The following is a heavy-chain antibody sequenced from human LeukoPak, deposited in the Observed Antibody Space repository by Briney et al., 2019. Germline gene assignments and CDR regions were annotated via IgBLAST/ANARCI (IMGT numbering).Heavy chain of an antibody. J-gene: IGHJ6*02. Sequence: PSETLSLTCTVSGGSISSYYWSWIRQPPGKGLEWIGYIYYSGSTNYNPSLKSRVTISVDTSKNQFSLKLSSVTAADTAVYYCARVNYDFWRVFTLDYYYGMDVWAQGPTVTVSS. V-gene: IGHV4-59*01. D-gene: IGHD3-3*01. CDR2: IYYSGST. CDR1: GGSISSYY. CDR3: ARVNYDFWRVFTLDYYYGMDV.